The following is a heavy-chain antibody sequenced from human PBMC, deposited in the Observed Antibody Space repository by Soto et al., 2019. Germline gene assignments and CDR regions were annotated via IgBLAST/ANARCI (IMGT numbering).Heavy chain of an antibody. J-gene: IGHJ5*02. CDR1: GGSFSGYY. CDR3: ARVPGIYSYGRQRKWTDP. CDR2: INHSGST. V-gene: IGHV4-34*01. Sequence: SETLSLTCAVYGGSFSGYYWSWIRQPPGKGLEWIGEINHSGSTNYNPSLKSRVTISVDTSKNQFSLKLSSVTAADTAVYYCARVPGIYSYGRQRKWTDP. D-gene: IGHD5-18*01.